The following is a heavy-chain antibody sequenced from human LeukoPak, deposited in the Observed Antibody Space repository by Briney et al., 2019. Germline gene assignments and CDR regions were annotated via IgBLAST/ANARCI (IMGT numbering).Heavy chain of an antibody. CDR1: GFTFSSYE. CDR3: ARVSMVHYYYYYYMDV. V-gene: IGHV3-48*03. Sequence: GRSLRLSCAASGFTFSSYEMNWVRQAPGKGLEWVSYISSSGSTIYYADSVKGRFTISRDNAKNSLYLQMNSLRAEDTAVYYCARVSMVHYYYYYYMDVWGKGTTVTISS. J-gene: IGHJ6*03. CDR2: ISSSGSTI. D-gene: IGHD3-10*01.